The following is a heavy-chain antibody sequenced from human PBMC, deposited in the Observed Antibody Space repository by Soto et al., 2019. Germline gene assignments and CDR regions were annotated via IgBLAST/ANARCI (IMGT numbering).Heavy chain of an antibody. J-gene: IGHJ5*02. Sequence: SETLSLTCTVSGGSISSSSYYWGWIRQPPGKGLEWIGSIYYSGSTYYNPSLKSRVTISVDTSKNQFSLKLSSVTAADTAVYYCAGSTYYDFWSGYYGRSYNSSHPSGQRTLVPVSS. CDR2: IYYSGST. D-gene: IGHD3-3*01. V-gene: IGHV4-39*07. CDR1: GGSISSSSYY. CDR3: AGSTYYDFWSGYYGRSYNSSHP.